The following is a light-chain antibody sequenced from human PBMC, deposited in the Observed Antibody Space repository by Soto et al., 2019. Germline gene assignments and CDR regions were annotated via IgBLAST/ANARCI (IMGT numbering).Light chain of an antibody. CDR2: AAS. V-gene: IGKV1-9*01. CDR3: QQLNHYPA. J-gene: IGKJ3*01. Sequence: DIQLNQSPSFLSASVGDRVTITCRASLGISSYLAWYQQKPGKAPKLLIYAASTLQSGVPSRFSGSGSGTDFTLTIDSLQPEDFATYYCQQLNHYPAFGPGTKVDLK. CDR1: LGISSY.